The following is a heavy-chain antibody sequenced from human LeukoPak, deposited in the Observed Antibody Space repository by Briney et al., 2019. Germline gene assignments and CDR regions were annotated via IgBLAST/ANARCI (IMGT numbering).Heavy chain of an antibody. V-gene: IGHV3-23*01. D-gene: IGHD6-6*01. CDR3: AKTGGIAARPYYFDY. CDR1: GFTFSSYA. J-gene: IGHJ4*02. CDR2: ISGSGGST. Sequence: GGSLRLSCAASGFTFSSYAMSWVRQAPGKGLEWVPAISGSGGSTYYADSVKGRFTISRDNSKNTLYLQMNSLRAEDTAVYYCAKTGGIAARPYYFDYWGQGTLVTVSS.